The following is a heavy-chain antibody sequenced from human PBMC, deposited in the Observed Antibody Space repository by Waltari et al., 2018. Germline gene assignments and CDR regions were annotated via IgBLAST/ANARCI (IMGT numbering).Heavy chain of an antibody. CDR3: AIQWVGGHAFDI. Sequence: QLQLQESGPGLVKPSETLSLTCTVSGGSISSSSYYWGWTRQPPGKGLEWIGSIYYSGSTYYNPSLKSRVTISVDTSKNQFSLKLSSVTAADTAVYYCAIQWVGGHAFDIWGQGTMVTVSS. CDR1: GGSISSSSYY. J-gene: IGHJ3*02. CDR2: IYYSGST. V-gene: IGHV4-39*07. D-gene: IGHD2-15*01.